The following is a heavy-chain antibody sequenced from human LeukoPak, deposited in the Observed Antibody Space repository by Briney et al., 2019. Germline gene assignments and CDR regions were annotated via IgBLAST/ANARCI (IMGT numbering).Heavy chain of an antibody. D-gene: IGHD1-26*01. CDR1: GFTFRSYW. Sequence: GGSLRLSCAASGFTFRSYWMSWVRQAPGKGLEWVANINKDGIEKYYADSVKGRFTISRDVTISRDNAKNSLYLQMNSLRAEDTAVYYCARVFLGWELLGTTFDYWGQGTLVTVSS. CDR2: INKDGIEK. J-gene: IGHJ4*02. V-gene: IGHV3-7*01. CDR3: ARVFLGWELLGTTFDY.